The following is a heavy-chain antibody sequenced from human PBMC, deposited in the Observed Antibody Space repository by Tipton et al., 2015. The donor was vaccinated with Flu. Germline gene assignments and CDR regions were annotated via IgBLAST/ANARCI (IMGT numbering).Heavy chain of an antibody. Sequence: QLVQSGGEVKEPGESLKISCKGSGYSFTSYYIAWVRQMPGRGLEWMGIIYPGDSGARYSPSLQGQVTISADKSSRTTFLQWSSLKASDSAIYYCARQIYYDGTSLRGLDVWGQGTTVSVSS. D-gene: IGHD4-23*01. CDR2: IYPGDSGA. CDR3: ARQIYYDGTSLRGLDV. CDR1: GYSFTSYY. J-gene: IGHJ6*02. V-gene: IGHV5-51*01.